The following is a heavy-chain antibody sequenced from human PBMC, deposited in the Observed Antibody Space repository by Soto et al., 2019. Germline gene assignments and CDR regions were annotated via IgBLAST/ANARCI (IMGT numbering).Heavy chain of an antibody. CDR3: ARGRYGDY. D-gene: IGHD1-1*01. CDR1: GYTFTSYG. Sequence: QVHLVQSGAEVRKPGASVKVSCKGSGYTFTSYGITWVRQAPGQGLEWMGWISAHNGNTNYAQKLQGRVTVTRDTSTSTAYMKLRGRRSDDTAVYYWARGRYGDYWGEGAVVTVSS. J-gene: IGHJ4*02. V-gene: IGHV1-18*01. CDR2: ISAHNGNT.